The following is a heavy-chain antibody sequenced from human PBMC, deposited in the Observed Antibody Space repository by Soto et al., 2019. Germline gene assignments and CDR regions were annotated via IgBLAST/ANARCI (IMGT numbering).Heavy chain of an antibody. Sequence: ASVKMSSKTPGYPFTGHYIHWLRQAPGQGFEWLGWISNSGDTKYAQNFQGRVSMTRDTCITTAYMELKGMQSGDTAVYYCARGGSWYAFWGQGTLVTVSS. CDR1: GYPFTGHY. CDR3: ARGGSWYAF. CDR2: ISNSGDT. V-gene: IGHV1-2*02. D-gene: IGHD6-13*01. J-gene: IGHJ4*02.